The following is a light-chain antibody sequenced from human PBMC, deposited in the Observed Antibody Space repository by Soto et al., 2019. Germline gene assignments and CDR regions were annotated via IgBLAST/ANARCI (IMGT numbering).Light chain of an antibody. V-gene: IGKV3-20*01. CDR2: GAS. CDR1: QTVTRNY. CDR3: QQYNTWHRT. Sequence: EIVLTQSPGTLSLSPGERATLSCRASQTVTRNYLAWHQQKPGQTPRLLVYGASSRATGIPDRFSGSGSGTDFTLTISRLEPEDIAVYYCQQYNTWHRTFGQGTKVDIK. J-gene: IGKJ1*01.